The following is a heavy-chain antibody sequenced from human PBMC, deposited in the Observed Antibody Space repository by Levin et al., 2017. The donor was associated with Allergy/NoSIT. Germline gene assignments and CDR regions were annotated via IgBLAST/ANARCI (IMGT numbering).Heavy chain of an antibody. J-gene: IGHJ4*02. D-gene: IGHD6-13*01. CDR3: AKDSLGSGYSIIDY. CDR2: ISYDGNNK. Sequence: GGSLRLSCAASAFTFSSYAMHWVRQAPGKGLEWVAVISYDGNNKYYADSVKGRFTISRDNSKNTLYLQMNSLRAEDTAVYYCAKDSLGSGYSIIDYWGQGTPVTVSS. CDR1: AFTFSSYA. V-gene: IGHV3-30*18.